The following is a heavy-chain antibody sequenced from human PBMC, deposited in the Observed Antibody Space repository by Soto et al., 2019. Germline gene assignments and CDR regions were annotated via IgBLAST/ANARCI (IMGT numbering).Heavy chain of an antibody. CDR3: AAVTAPEHSSGWYVDY. D-gene: IGHD6-19*01. CDR2: IVVGSGNT. CDR1: GFTFTSSA. Sequence: GASVKVSCKASGFTFTSSAMQWVRQARGQRLEWIGWIVVGSGNTNYAQKFQERVTITRDMSTSTAYMELSSLRSEDTAVYYCAAVTAPEHSSGWYVDYWGQGTLVTVSS. V-gene: IGHV1-58*02. J-gene: IGHJ4*02.